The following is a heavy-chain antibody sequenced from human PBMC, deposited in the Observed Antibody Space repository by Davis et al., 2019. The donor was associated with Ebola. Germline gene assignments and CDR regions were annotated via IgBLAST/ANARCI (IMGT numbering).Heavy chain of an antibody. J-gene: IGHJ4*02. CDR1: GFTFSTYT. Sequence: GESLKISCAASGFTFSTYTMNWVRQAPGKGLEWVSPISSTGSYMYYADSMKGRFTVSRDNAKTSLYLQMDSLRAEDTAVYYCAKAYCSSTSCYTWAFDYWGQGTLVTVSS. D-gene: IGHD2-2*02. V-gene: IGHV3-21*04. CDR3: AKAYCSSTSCYTWAFDY. CDR2: ISSTGSYM.